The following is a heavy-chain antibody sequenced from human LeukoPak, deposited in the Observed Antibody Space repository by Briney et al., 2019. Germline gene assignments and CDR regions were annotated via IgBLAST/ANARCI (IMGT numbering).Heavy chain of an antibody. CDR1: GYTFTIYG. D-gene: IGHD3-10*01. CDR2: INPYNGNT. CDR3: ARGYYGSGSYLRREFDY. V-gene: IGHV1-18*01. J-gene: IGHJ4*02. Sequence: ASVKVSCKASGYTFTIYGISWVRQAPGQGLEWMGWINPYNGNTNYARKLQGRVTMTTDTSTSTAYMELRSMRSDDTAVYYCARGYYGSGSYLRREFDYWGQGTLVTVSS.